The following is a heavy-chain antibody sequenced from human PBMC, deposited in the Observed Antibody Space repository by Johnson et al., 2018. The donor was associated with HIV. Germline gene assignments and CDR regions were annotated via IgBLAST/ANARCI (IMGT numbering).Heavy chain of an antibody. CDR2: IKCDGSEK. D-gene: IGHD3-10*01. CDR1: GFTFSSSW. Sequence: EVQLVESGGGLVQPGGSLKLSCAASGFTFSSSWMHWVCQAPEKGLEWVADIKCDGSEKYYVDSVKGRLTISRDNAKNTLYLQMNSLRAEDTAVDYCARQITMVQGVIPHDAFDIWGQGTMVTVSS. V-gene: IGHV3-52*01. CDR3: ARQITMVQGVIPHDAFDI. J-gene: IGHJ3*02.